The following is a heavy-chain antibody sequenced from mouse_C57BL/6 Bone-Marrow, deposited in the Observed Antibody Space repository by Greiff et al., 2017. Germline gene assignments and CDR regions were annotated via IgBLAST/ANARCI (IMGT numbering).Heavy chain of an antibody. V-gene: IGHV1-55*01. J-gene: IGHJ1*03. CDR3: ARSYYYGSSYVNWYFDV. CDR1: GYTFTSYW. CDR2: LYPGSGST. Sequence: QVQLQQPGAELVKPGASVKMSCKASGYTFTSYWITWVKQRPGQGLEWIGDLYPGSGSTNYNEKFKSKATLTVDTSSSTAYMQLSSLTSEDSAVYYCARSYYYGSSYVNWYFDVWGTGTTVTVSS. D-gene: IGHD1-1*01.